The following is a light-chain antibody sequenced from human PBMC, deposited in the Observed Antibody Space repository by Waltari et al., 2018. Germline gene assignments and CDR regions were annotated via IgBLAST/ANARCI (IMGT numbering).Light chain of an antibody. V-gene: IGLV1-44*01. Sequence: QSVVTQPPSASGTPGQRVTISCSVRSSNIGRNTVNWYQQFPGRAPKLLIYRNNQRPSGVPDRFSGSKSGTSASLAISGLQSEDEADYYCAAWDNTLSGPSFGGGTKVTVL. CDR3: AAWDNTLSGPS. J-gene: IGLJ3*02. CDR2: RNN. CDR1: SSNIGRNT.